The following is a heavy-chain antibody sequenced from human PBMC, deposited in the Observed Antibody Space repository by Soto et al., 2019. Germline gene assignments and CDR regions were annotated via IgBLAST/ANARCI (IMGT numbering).Heavy chain of an antibody. V-gene: IGHV1-46*01. CDR2: INPGGVST. Sequence: QVQLVQSGAEVKKPGASVEVSCKASGYTFTTYYIHWVRHAPGQGLEWMGVINPGGVSTKYAQKFQDRVTITSYTSTSTLYMDLSSLRSEDTAVYFCARGGNGDNVGYWYFDLWGRGTQVTVSP. CDR3: ARGGNGDNVGYWYFDL. D-gene: IGHD4-17*01. CDR1: GYTFTTYY. J-gene: IGHJ2*01.